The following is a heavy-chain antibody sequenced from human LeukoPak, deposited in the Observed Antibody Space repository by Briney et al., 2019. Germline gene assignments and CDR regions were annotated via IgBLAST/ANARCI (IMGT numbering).Heavy chain of an antibody. D-gene: IGHD2-2*01. CDR1: GGSLSSYY. CDR2: IYYSGST. V-gene: IGHV4-59*01. J-gene: IGHJ6*03. Sequence: SETLSLTCTVSGGSLSSYYWSWIRQPPGKGLEWIGYIYYSGSTNYNPSLKSRVTISVDTSKNQFSLKLSSVTAADTAVYYCARGPAATTYYYYYMDVWGKGTTVTVSS. CDR3: ARGPAATTYYYYYMDV.